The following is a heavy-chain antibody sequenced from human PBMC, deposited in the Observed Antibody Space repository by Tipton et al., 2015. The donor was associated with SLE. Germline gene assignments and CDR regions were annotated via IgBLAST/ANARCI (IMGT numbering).Heavy chain of an antibody. CDR1: GGSISSYY. D-gene: IGHD4-23*01. J-gene: IGHJ2*01. V-gene: IGHV4-59*01. CDR3: ARDPSGKGRWYFDL. Sequence: GLVKPSETLSLTCTVSGGSISSYYWSWIRQPPGKGLEWIGYIYYSGSTNYNPSLKSRVTISVDTSKNQFSLKLSSVTAADTAVYYCARDPSGKGRWYFDLWGRGTLVTVSS. CDR2: IYYSGST.